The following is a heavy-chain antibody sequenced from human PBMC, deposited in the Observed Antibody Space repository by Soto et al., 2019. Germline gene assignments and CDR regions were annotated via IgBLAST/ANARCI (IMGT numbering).Heavy chain of an antibody. Sequence: GGSLRLSCAGSGFTFSDYYMTWIRQAPGKGLEWVSYINQDGGVTYYVDSVEGRFTIFRDNAKDSLYLQMHSLRAEDTAVYYCARYYRGSGRYFFDYWGQGTLVTVSS. D-gene: IGHD6-19*01. CDR1: GFTFSDYY. J-gene: IGHJ4*02. CDR3: ARYYRGSGRYFFDY. CDR2: INQDGGVT. V-gene: IGHV3-7*03.